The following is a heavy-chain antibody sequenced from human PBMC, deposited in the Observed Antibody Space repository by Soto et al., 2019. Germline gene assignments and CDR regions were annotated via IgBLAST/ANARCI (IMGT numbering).Heavy chain of an antibody. Sequence: WASVKVPCKASGYIFTSYYMHWVRQAPGQGLEWMGTINPTGDTTSYAQKFQGRVTMTRDTSTSTVYMELSGLRSEDTALYYCARSTGTYFDYWGQGTLVTVSS. D-gene: IGHD1-1*01. CDR3: ARSTGTYFDY. CDR2: INPTGDTT. CDR1: GYIFTSYY. V-gene: IGHV1-46*01. J-gene: IGHJ4*02.